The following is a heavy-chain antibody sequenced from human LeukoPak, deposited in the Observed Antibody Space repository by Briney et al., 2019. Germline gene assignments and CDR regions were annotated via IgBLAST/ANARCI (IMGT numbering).Heavy chain of an antibody. CDR3: AKERYYDILTNWFDP. Sequence: GGSLRLSCAASGFTFSSYAMHWVRQAPGKGLEWVAVISYDGSNKYYADSVKGRFTISRDNSKNTLYLQMNSLRAEDTAVYYCAKERYYDILTNWFDPWGQGTLVTVSS. J-gene: IGHJ5*02. D-gene: IGHD3-9*01. CDR1: GFTFSSYA. V-gene: IGHV3-30*18. CDR2: ISYDGSNK.